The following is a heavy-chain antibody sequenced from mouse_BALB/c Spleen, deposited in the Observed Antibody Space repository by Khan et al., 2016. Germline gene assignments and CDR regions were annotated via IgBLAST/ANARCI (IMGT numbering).Heavy chain of an antibody. Sequence: VQLQQSGAELVKPGASVKLSCTASGFNIKDTYMHWVKQRPEQGLEWIGRIDPANGNTKYDPKFQGKATITADTSSNTAYLQLSSLTYEDTAVYYCARAYYVNYWFAYWGQGALVTVSS. CDR2: IDPANGNT. J-gene: IGHJ3*01. CDR1: GFNIKDTY. V-gene: IGHV14-3*02. CDR3: ARAYYVNYWFAY. D-gene: IGHD2-10*01.